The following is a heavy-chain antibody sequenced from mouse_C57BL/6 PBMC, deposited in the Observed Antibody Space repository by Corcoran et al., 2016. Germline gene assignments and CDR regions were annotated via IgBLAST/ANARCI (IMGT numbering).Heavy chain of an antibody. J-gene: IGHJ3*01. V-gene: IGHV1-19*01. CDR2: INPYNGGT. CDR3: ARAQTAQSSFAY. D-gene: IGHD3-2*02. CDR1: GYTFTDYY. Sequence: EVQLQQSGPVLVKPGASVKMSCKASGYTFTDYYMNWGKQSHGKSLEWIGVINPYNGGTSYNQKFKGKATLTVDKSSSTAYMELNSLTSEDSAVYYCARAQTAQSSFAYWGQGTLVTVSA.